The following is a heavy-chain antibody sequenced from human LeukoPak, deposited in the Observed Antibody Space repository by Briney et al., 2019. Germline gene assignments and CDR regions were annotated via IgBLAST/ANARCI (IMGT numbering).Heavy chain of an antibody. CDR2: ISAYNGNT. CDR1: GYTFTSYG. J-gene: IGHJ4*02. CDR3: ARDAVDSSGYYSY. D-gene: IGHD3-22*01. Sequence: GASVKVSCKASGYTFTSYGISWVRQAPGQGLEWMGWISAYNGNTKYSQEFQGRVTITRDTSASTAYMELSSLRSDDTAVYYCARDAVDSSGYYSYWGQGTLVTVSS. V-gene: IGHV1-18*01.